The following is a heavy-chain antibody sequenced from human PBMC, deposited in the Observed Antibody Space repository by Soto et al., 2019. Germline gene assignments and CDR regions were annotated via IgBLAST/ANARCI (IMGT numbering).Heavy chain of an antibody. CDR3: AREDHFDWYQTVGNGMDV. CDR2: INHSGST. CDR1: GGSFSGYY. V-gene: IGHV4-34*01. Sequence: QVQLQQWGAGLLKPSETLSLTCAVYGGSFSGYYWSWIRQPPRKGLEWIGEINHSGSTNYNPSLKSRVTISVDTSKNQFSLKLSSVTDADTAVYYCAREDHFDWYQTVGNGMDVWGQGTTVTVSS. J-gene: IGHJ6*02. D-gene: IGHD3-9*01.